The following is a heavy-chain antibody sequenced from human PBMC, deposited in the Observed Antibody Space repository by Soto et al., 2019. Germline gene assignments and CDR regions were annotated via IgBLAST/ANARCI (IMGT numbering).Heavy chain of an antibody. J-gene: IGHJ6*02. D-gene: IGHD6-19*01. CDR1: GFTFSSYG. CDR3: AVAVAGHYYYYYGMDV. Sequence: QVQLVESGGGVVQPGRSLRLSCAASGFTFSSYGMHWVRQAPGKGLEWVAVIWYDGSNKYYADSVKSRFTISRDNSKNTLYLQMNSLRAEDTAVYYCAVAVAGHYYYYYGMDVWGQGTTVTVSS. CDR2: IWYDGSNK. V-gene: IGHV3-33*01.